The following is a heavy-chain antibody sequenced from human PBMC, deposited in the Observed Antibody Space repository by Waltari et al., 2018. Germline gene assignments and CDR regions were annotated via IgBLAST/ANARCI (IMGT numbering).Heavy chain of an antibody. CDR3: ARRKNLAGSGYYRIYYFDY. D-gene: IGHD3-22*01. CDR2: INHSGST. J-gene: IGHJ4*02. Sequence: QVQLQQWGAGLLKPSETLSLTCAVYGGSFSGYYWSWIRQPPGQGLEWNGEINHSGSTNYNPSLKSRVTISVDTSKNQFSLKLSSVTAADTAVYYCARRKNLAGSGYYRIYYFDYWGQGTLVTVSS. CDR1: GGSFSGYY. V-gene: IGHV4-34*01.